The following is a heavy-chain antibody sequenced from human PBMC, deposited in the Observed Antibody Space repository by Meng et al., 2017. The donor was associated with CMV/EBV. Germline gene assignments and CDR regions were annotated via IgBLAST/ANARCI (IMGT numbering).Heavy chain of an antibody. D-gene: IGHD2-2*01. CDR1: GFTFSSYS. J-gene: IGHJ3*02. V-gene: IGHV3-21*01. CDR3: ARDPIVVVPAALIGDAFDI. Sequence: GGSLRLSCAASGFTFSSYSMNWVRQAPGKGLEWVSSISSSSSYIYYADSVKGRFTISRDNAKNSLYLQMNSLRAEDTAVYCCARDPIVVVPAALIGDAFDIWGQGTMVTVSS. CDR2: ISSSSSYI.